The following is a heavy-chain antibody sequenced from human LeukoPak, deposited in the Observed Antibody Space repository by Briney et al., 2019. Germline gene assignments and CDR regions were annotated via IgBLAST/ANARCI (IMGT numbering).Heavy chain of an antibody. CDR3: ARVARFGEFDY. D-gene: IGHD3-10*01. J-gene: IGHJ4*02. CDR2: IYHSGST. CDR1: GGSISSGGYS. V-gene: IGHV4-30-2*01. Sequence: SQTLSLTCAVSGGSISSGGYSWSWIRQPPGQGLEWIGYIYHSGSTYYNPSLKSRVTISVDRPKNQFSLKLSSVTAADTAVYYCARVARFGEFDYWGQGTLVTVSS.